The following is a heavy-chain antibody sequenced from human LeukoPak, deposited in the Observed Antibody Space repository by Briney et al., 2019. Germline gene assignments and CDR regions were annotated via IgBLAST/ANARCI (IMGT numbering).Heavy chain of an antibody. J-gene: IGHJ6*03. CDR1: GYTFTSYD. V-gene: IGHV1-18*01. CDR3: ARDGITGTRSCYYYYMDV. D-gene: IGHD1-7*01. CDR2: ISAYNGNT. Sequence: ASVKVSCKASGYTFTSYDISWVRQAPGQGLEWMGWISAYNGNTNYAQKLQGRVTMTTDTSTSTAYMELRSLRSDDTAVYYCARDGITGTRSCYYYYMDVWGKGTTVTVSS.